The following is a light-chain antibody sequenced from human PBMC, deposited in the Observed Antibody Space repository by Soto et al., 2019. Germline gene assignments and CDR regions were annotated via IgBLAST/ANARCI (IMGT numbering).Light chain of an antibody. CDR3: QQRSDWPWT. CDR2: EAS. J-gene: IGKJ1*01. V-gene: IGKV3-11*01. Sequence: EIVLTQSPATLSLSPGIRASLSCRASQSVSSSYLAWYQQKPGQAPRLLMYEASNRATGIPARFSGGGSGTDFTLTISSLELEDFAVYYCQQRSDWPWTFGQGTKVDIK. CDR1: QSVSSSY.